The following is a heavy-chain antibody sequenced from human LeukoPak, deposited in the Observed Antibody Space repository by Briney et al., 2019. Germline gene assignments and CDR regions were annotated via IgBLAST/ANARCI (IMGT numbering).Heavy chain of an antibody. CDR2: IIPIFGTA. D-gene: IGHD3-10*01. Sequence: SVKVSCKASGGTFSSYAISWVRQAPGQGLEWMGGIIPIFGTANYAQEFQGRVTITTDESTSTAYMELSSLRSEDTAVYYCASSGFGELGDYYYYYYMDVWGKGTTVTVSS. J-gene: IGHJ6*03. CDR3: ASSGFGELGDYYYYYYMDV. V-gene: IGHV1-69*05. CDR1: GGTFSSYA.